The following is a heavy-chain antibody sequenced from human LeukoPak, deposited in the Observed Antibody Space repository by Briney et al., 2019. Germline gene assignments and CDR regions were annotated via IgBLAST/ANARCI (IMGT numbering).Heavy chain of an antibody. Sequence: PGGSLRLSCAASGLTVSSDCVSWVRQAPGKGLEWVSVLYGGGGGTYYADSVKGRFTISRDNSKNTLYLQMNSLRAEDTAVYYCARDLSAAILGYWGQGTLVTVSS. V-gene: IGHV3-66*01. CDR3: ARDLSAAILGY. CDR1: GLTVSSDC. J-gene: IGHJ4*02. D-gene: IGHD2-2*02. CDR2: LYGGGGGT.